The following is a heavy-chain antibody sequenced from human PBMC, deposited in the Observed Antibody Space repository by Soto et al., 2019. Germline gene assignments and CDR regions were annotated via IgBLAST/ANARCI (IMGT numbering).Heavy chain of an antibody. CDR1: GFTFSSYG. CDR2: IWYDGSNK. Sequence: QVQLVESGGGVVQPGRSLRLSCAASGFTFSSYGMHWLRQAPGKGLEWVAVIWYDGSNKYYADSVKGRFTISRDNSKNSLYLQMNSLRAEDTAVYHCARDGYCSGGSCYSVPVFDYWGQGTLVTVSS. D-gene: IGHD2-15*01. J-gene: IGHJ4*02. V-gene: IGHV3-33*01. CDR3: ARDGYCSGGSCYSVPVFDY.